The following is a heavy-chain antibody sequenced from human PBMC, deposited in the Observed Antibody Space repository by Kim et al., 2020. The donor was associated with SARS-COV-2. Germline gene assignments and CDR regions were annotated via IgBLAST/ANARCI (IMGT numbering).Heavy chain of an antibody. V-gene: IGHV4-59*08. D-gene: IGHD3-10*01. Sequence: YNPSLKSRVTISVDTSKNQFSLKLSSVTAADTAVYYCARLGVRGVDYFDYWGQGTLVTVSS. CDR3: ARLGVRGVDYFDY. J-gene: IGHJ4*02.